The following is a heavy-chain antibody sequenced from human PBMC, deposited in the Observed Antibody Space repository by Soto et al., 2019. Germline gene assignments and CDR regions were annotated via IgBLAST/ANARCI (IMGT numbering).Heavy chain of an antibody. D-gene: IGHD6-19*01. CDR1: GFNFKKFA. Sequence: EVQLLESGGGVVQPGGSLRLPCVASGFNFKKFAMSWVRQAPGEGLEWVSGISCCGGSTSYADSVKGRFSIARDDSTNTLSLQMNNLRVEDTAQYYCAKADGEQWLLPHLDKWGQGTLVTVS. CDR3: AKADGEQWLLPHLDK. CDR2: ISCCGGST. J-gene: IGHJ4*02. V-gene: IGHV3-23*01.